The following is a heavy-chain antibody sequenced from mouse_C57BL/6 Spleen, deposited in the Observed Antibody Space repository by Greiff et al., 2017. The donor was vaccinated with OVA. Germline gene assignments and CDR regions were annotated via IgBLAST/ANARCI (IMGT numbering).Heavy chain of an antibody. CDR3: ANALGDYYGLIAY. V-gene: IGHV1-50*01. CDR1: GYTFTSYW. Sequence: QVQLQQPGAELVKPGASVKLSCKASGYTFTSYWMQWVKQRPGQGLEWIGEIDPSDSYTNYNQKFKGKATLTVDTSSSTAYMQLSSLTSEDSAVYYCANALGDYYGLIAYWGQGTLVTVSA. J-gene: IGHJ3*01. D-gene: IGHD1-1*01. CDR2: IDPSDSYT.